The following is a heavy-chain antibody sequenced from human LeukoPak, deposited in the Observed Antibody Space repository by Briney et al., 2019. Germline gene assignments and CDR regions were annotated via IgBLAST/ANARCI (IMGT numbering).Heavy chain of an antibody. Sequence: SETLSLTCTVSGYSISSGYYWGWIRQPPGKGLEWIGSIYHSGSTYYNPSLKSRVIISVDTSKNQFSLKLSSVTAADTAVYYCARLYQLPHYYYYYMDVWGKGTTVTVSS. CDR3: ARLYQLPHYYYYYMDV. V-gene: IGHV4-38-2*02. D-gene: IGHD2-2*01. J-gene: IGHJ6*03. CDR2: IYHSGST. CDR1: GYSISSGYY.